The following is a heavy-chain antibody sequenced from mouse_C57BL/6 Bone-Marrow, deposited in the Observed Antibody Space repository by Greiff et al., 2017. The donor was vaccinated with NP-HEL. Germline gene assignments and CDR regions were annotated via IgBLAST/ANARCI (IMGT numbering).Heavy chain of an antibody. V-gene: IGHV1-81*01. CDR2: IYPRSGNT. D-gene: IGHD4-1*01. CDR3: ARGGGTGFDY. J-gene: IGHJ2*01. Sequence: QVQLKESGAELARPGASVKLSCKASGYTFTSYGISWVKQRTGQGLEWIGEIYPRSGNTYYNEKFKGKATLTADKSSSTAYMELRSLTSEDSAVYFCARGGGTGFDYWGQGTTLTVSS. CDR1: GYTFTSYG.